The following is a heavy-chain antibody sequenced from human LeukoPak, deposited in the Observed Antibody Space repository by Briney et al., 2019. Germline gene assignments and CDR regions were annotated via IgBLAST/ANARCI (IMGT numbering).Heavy chain of an antibody. D-gene: IGHD5-12*01. J-gene: IGHJ4*02. CDR1: GYTFTNYA. V-gene: IGHV1-18*01. Sequence: GASVKVSCKASGYTFTNYAISWVRRAPVQGLEWVGWISAYNGNTNYAQKLQGRVTMTTDTSTSTAYMDLRSLRSDDTAVYYCARVRNSGFRYVDSWGQGTLVTVSS. CDR3: ARVRNSGFRYVDS. CDR2: ISAYNGNT.